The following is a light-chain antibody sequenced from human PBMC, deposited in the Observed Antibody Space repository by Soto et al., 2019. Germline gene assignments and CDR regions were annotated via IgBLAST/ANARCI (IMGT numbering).Light chain of an antibody. V-gene: IGKV3-11*01. CDR1: LRVSRY. CDR3: QQRSTWPPIT. J-gene: IGKJ5*01. CDR2: DAS. Sequence: EIVFTQSPATLSLSPGERATLSCRASLRVSRYLAWYQQKPGQAPRLLIYDASNRATGIPARFSGSGPGTDFPLTITSLAPEDFAVYYCQQRSTWPPITFGQGTRLEI.